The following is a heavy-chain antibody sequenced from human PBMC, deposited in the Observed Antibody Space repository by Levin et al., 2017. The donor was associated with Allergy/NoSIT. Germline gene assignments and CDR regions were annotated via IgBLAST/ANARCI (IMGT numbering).Heavy chain of an antibody. CDR2: ISSSGGSK. CDR1: GFPFSSYA. V-gene: IGHV3-23*01. CDR3: AKDHTSGINFFDY. D-gene: IGHD6-19*01. Sequence: LSLTCAASGFPFSSYAMSWVRQSPGKGLEWVAGISSSGGSKSYADSVKGRFTVSRENSKNTLFLYMNSLRVEDTAVYYCAKDHTSGINFFDYWGQGTLVTVSS. J-gene: IGHJ4*02.